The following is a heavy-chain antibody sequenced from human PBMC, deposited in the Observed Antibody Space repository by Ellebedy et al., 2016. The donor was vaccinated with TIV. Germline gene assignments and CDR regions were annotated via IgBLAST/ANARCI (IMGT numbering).Heavy chain of an antibody. V-gene: IGHV4-30-4*01. CDR3: ARMTGSGNCADN. J-gene: IGHJ4*02. CDR1: DGSISSGDYY. D-gene: IGHD3-10*01. Sequence: MPSETLSLTCAVSDGSISSGDYYWSWIRQSPGKGLEWIAYIFHTGSRYFNPSLKSRVTISVDTSENQFFLKLSSVTAADTAVYYCARMTGSGNCADNWGQGSLVTVSS. CDR2: IFHTGSR.